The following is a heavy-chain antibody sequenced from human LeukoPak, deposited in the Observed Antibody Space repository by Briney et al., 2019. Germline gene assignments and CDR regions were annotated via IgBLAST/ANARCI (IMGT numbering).Heavy chain of an antibody. CDR1: GFTVDDYA. CDR3: AKAWNYDSGALVDY. CDR2: INWNSGSR. D-gene: IGHD3-22*01. V-gene: IGHV3-9*01. Sequence: SLSLSCAASGFTVDDYAMRWIRQAPGKGLGWVSCINWNSGSRGYADSVKGRFTISRDNAKNSLYLQMNSLRAEDTALYYCAKAWNYDSGALVDYWGQGTLVTVSS. J-gene: IGHJ4*02.